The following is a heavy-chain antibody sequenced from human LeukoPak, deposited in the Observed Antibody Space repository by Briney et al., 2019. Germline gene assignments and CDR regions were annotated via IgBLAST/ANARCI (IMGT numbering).Heavy chain of an antibody. V-gene: IGHV1-69*13. CDR3: ARALRGYYDSSGYYYSGHDY. Sequence: ASVKVSCKASGGTFSSYATSWVRQAPGQGLEWMGGIIPIFGTANYAQKFQGRVTITADESTSTAYMELSSLRSEDTAVYYCARALRGYYDSSGYYYSGHDYWGQGTLVTVSS. CDR1: GGTFSSYA. J-gene: IGHJ4*02. CDR2: IIPIFGTA. D-gene: IGHD3-22*01.